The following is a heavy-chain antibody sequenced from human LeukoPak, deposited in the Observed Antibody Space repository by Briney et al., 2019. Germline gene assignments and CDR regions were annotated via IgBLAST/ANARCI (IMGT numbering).Heavy chain of an antibody. CDR1: GFTFSSYW. V-gene: IGHV3-74*01. J-gene: IGHJ6*02. CDR2: INSDGSST. D-gene: IGHD2-2*02. CDR3: VIGNIVVVPAAIPPYYYGMDV. Sequence: SGGSLRLSCAASGFTFSSYWMHWVRQAPGKGLVWVSRINSDGSSTSYADSVKGRFTISRDNAKNTLYLQMNSLRAEDTAVYYCVIGNIVVVPAAIPPYYYGMDVWGQGTTVTVSS.